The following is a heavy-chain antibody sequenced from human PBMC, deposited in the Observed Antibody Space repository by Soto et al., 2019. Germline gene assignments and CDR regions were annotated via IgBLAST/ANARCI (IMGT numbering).Heavy chain of an antibody. CDR2: VTHSGTA. D-gene: IGHD6-19*01. Sequence: QLQLQESGSRLVKPSETLSLTCAVSGGSIDSGSFSLSWIRQPPGKGLEWIGYVTHSGTAYSIPSLNGRLTLAVDSSQTQFSLKLTSVTAAGAAFYYCARIHWAQSSLDYWGRGILVTVSS. CDR3: ARIHWAQSSLDY. V-gene: IGHV4-30-2*01. J-gene: IGHJ4*02. CDR1: GGSIDSGSFS.